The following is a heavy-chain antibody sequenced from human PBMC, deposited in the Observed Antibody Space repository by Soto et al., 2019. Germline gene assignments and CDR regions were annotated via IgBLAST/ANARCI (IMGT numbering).Heavy chain of an antibody. Sequence: SGPTLVNPTQTLTLTCTFSGFSLSTSGVGVGWIRQPPGKALEWLGIIYWDDDKRYRPSLKSRLTITKDTSKNQLVLTMTNMDPVDTATYYCAHLPWKHLWPRAPVVYWGQGTPVTVSS. CDR1: GFSLSTSGVG. CDR3: AHLPWKHLWPRAPVVY. J-gene: IGHJ4*02. D-gene: IGHD5-18*01. CDR2: IYWDDDK. V-gene: IGHV2-5*02.